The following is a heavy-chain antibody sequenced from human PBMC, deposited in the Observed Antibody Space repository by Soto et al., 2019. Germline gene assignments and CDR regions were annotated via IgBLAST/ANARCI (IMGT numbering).Heavy chain of an antibody. Sequence: ASVKVSCKASGYTFTSYDINWVRQATGQGLEWMGWMNPNSGNTGYAQKFQGRVTMTRNTSISTAYMELSSLRSEDTAVYYCATVLKRMGDTSTGSSVDAFDVWGEGTMVTV. V-gene: IGHV1-8*01. CDR3: ATVLKRMGDTSTGSSVDAFDV. CDR2: MNPNSGNT. J-gene: IGHJ3*01. D-gene: IGHD3-16*01. CDR1: GYTFTSYD.